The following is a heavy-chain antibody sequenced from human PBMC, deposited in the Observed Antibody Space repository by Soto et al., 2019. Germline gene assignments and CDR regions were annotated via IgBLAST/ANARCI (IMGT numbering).Heavy chain of an antibody. D-gene: IGHD6-13*01. CDR3: ARPRGIAPAVWYFEL. CDR2: IYYSGIT. J-gene: IGHJ2*01. Sequence: QVQLQESGPGLVKPSETLSLTCTVSGGSISSHYWSWIRQPPGRGLEWIGFIYYSGITDSNPSLTSRVTISLDTSKNQLSLRLSSVTAADTAVYYCARPRGIAPAVWYFELWGRGTLVTVSS. CDR1: GGSISSHY. V-gene: IGHV4-59*08.